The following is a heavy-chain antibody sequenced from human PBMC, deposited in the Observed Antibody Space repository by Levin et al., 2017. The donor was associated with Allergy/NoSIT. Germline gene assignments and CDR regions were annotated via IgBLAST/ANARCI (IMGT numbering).Heavy chain of an antibody. Sequence: SQTLSLTCAISGDSVSSNSAAWNWIRQSPSRGLEWLGRTYYRSKWYNDYAVSVKSRITINPDTSKNQFSLQLNSVTPEDTAVYYCASTICSGGSCYGNFDYWGQGTLVTVSS. J-gene: IGHJ4*02. D-gene: IGHD2-15*01. V-gene: IGHV6-1*01. CDR3: ASTICSGGSCYGNFDY. CDR2: TYYRSKWYN. CDR1: GDSVSSNSAA.